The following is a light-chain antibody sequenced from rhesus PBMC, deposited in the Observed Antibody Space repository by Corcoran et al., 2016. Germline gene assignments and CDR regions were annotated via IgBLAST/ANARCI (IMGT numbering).Light chain of an antibody. Sequence: DIQMSQSPSSLSASVGDRVTITCRASQGISSDLNWYQQKPGKAPKLLIYYANILASGVPSRFSGSGSGTDFTLTISSLQPVDFATYYCQQGNSNPLTFGGGTKVELK. V-gene: IGKV1-32*02. CDR3: QQGNSNPLT. J-gene: IGKJ4*01. CDR2: YAN. CDR1: QGISSD.